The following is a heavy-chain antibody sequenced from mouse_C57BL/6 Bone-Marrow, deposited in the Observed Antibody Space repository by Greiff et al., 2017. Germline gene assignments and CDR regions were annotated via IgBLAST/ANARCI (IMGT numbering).Heavy chain of an antibody. Sequence: EVQLQQSGAELVRPGASVKLSCTASGFNIKDDYMHWVKQRPEQGLEWIGWIDPENGDTEYASKFQGKATITADTSSNTAYLQLSSLTSEDTAVYYCTSIVTTRYYFDYWGQGTTLTVSS. J-gene: IGHJ2*01. V-gene: IGHV14-4*01. CDR3: TSIVTTRYYFDY. D-gene: IGHD2-5*01. CDR1: GFNIKDDY. CDR2: IDPENGDT.